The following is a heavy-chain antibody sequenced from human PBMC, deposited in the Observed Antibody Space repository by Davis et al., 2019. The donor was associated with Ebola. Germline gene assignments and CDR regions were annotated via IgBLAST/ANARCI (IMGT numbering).Heavy chain of an antibody. J-gene: IGHJ5*02. CDR2: GGSGGST. CDR1: GFTFSTYA. CDR3: ARGKSDFLLDWFDP. Sequence: PGGSLRLSCAASGFTFSTYAMSWVRQAPGKGLEWVPTGGSGGSTYYVDSVKGRFTISRDNSKSTLYLLMNSLRPEDTAIYYCARGKSDFLLDWFDPWGQGTLVTVSS. V-gene: IGHV3-23*01. D-gene: IGHD2-21*02.